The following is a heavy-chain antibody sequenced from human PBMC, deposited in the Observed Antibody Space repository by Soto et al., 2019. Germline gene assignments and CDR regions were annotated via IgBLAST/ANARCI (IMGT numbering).Heavy chain of an antibody. Sequence: GESLKISCKGSGYSFTNYWVGWVRQMPGKGLEWMGIIYPGDSDTRYSPSFQGQVTISAAKSIITAYLQWSSLKASYTAMYYCARIHLRYFVWSNYYFDYWGQGTLVTVSS. CDR1: GYSFTNYW. CDR3: ARIHLRYFVWSNYYFDY. D-gene: IGHD3-9*01. CDR2: IYPGDSDT. J-gene: IGHJ4*02. V-gene: IGHV5-51*01.